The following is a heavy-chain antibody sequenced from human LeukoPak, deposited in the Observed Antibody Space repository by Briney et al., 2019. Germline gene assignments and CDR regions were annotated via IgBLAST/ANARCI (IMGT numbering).Heavy chain of an antibody. CDR2: IKQDGSEK. V-gene: IGHV3-7*01. CDR1: GFTFSSYW. J-gene: IGHJ2*01. D-gene: IGHD6-19*01. Sequence: GGSLRLSCAASGFTFSSYWMSWVRQAPGKGLEWVANIKQDGSEKYYVDSVKGRFTISRDNAKNSLYLQMNSLRAEDTAVYYCARVRYSSGHYWYFDLWGRGTLVTVSS. CDR3: ARVRYSSGHYWYFDL.